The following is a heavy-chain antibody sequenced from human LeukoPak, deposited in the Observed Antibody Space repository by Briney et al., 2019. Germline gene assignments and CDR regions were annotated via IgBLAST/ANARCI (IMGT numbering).Heavy chain of an antibody. CDR1: GYSISSGYY. V-gene: IGHV4-38-2*01. CDR3: ALTTFSSGFYYFDY. Sequence: PSETLSLTCAVSGYSISSGYYWGWIRQPPGKGLEWIGSIYHSGSTYYNPSLKSRATISVDTSKNQSSLKLSSVTAADTAVYYCALTTFSSGFYYFDYWGQGTLVTVSS. J-gene: IGHJ4*02. CDR2: IYHSGST. D-gene: IGHD6-19*01.